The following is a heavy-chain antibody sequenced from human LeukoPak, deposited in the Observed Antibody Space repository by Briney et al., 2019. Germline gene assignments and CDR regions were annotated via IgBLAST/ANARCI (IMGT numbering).Heavy chain of an antibody. D-gene: IGHD3-22*01. Sequence: SETLSLTCAVSGYSISSDYYWGWIRQPPGKGLEWIGSIYQSGSTSYNPSLKSRVTISVDTSKNQFSLKLSSVTAADTAVYYCARSGSSGYMDSWGQGTLDTVSS. V-gene: IGHV4-38-2*01. CDR1: GYSISSDYY. J-gene: IGHJ4*02. CDR2: IYQSGST. CDR3: ARSGSSGYMDS.